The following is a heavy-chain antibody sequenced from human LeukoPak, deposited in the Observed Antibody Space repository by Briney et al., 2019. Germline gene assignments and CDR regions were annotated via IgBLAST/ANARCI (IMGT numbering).Heavy chain of an antibody. D-gene: IGHD4-23*01. CDR3: ARGWLAETTVVTPYNY. CDR2: ITPIFGTA. CDR1: GGTFSSHT. Sequence: SVKVSCKASGGTFSSHTISWVRRTPGQGLEWMGGITPIFGTAKYAQKFQGRVTITAVESMSTAYMELSSLRSEDTAVYYCARGWLAETTVVTPYNYWGQGTLVTVSS. J-gene: IGHJ4*02. V-gene: IGHV1-69*01.